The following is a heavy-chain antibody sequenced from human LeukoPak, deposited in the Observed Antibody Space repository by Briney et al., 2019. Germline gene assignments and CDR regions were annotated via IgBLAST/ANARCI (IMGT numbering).Heavy chain of an antibody. CDR1: GFTFDDYA. D-gene: IGHD3-22*01. Sequence: GGSLRLSCAASGFTFDDYAMHWVRQDPGKGLEWVSGISWNSGSIGYADSVKGRFTISRDNAKNSLYLQMNSLRAEDTAVYYCARDADYYDSSGHGGAFDIWGQGTMVTVSS. V-gene: IGHV3-9*01. CDR2: ISWNSGSI. J-gene: IGHJ3*02. CDR3: ARDADYYDSSGHGGAFDI.